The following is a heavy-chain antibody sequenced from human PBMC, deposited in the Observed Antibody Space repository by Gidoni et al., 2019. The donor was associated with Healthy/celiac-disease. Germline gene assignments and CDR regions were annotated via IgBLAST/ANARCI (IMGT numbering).Heavy chain of an antibody. V-gene: IGHV4-59*01. J-gene: IGHJ5*02. Sequence: QVQLQESGPGLVKPSETLSLTCTVSGGSISSYYWSWIRQPPGKGLEWIGYIYYSGSTNYNPYLKSRVTISVDTSKNQFSLKLSSVTAADTAVYYCARGKGIDPWGQGTLVTVSS. CDR3: ARGKGIDP. CDR2: IYYSGST. CDR1: GGSISSYY.